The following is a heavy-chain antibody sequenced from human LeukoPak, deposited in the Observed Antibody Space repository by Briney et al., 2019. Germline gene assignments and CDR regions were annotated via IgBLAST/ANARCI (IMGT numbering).Heavy chain of an antibody. CDR1: GGSISSYY. CDR2: IYYSGST. V-gene: IGHV4-59*08. J-gene: IGHJ3*02. Sequence: SETLSLTCTVSGGSISSYYWSWIRQPPGKGLEWIGYIYYSGSTDYNPSLKSRVTISVDTSKNQFSLKLSSVTAADTAVYYCARQKRAAAGSFDIWGQGTMVTVSS. D-gene: IGHD6-13*01. CDR3: ARQKRAAAGSFDI.